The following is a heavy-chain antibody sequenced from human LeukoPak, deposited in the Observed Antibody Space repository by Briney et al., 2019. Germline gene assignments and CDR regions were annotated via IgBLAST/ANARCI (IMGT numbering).Heavy chain of an antibody. V-gene: IGHV1-46*01. J-gene: IGHJ4*02. CDR2: INPSGGST. CDR1: GYTFTSYY. Sequence: ASVKVSCKASGYTFTSYYMHWVRQAPGQGLEWMGIINPSGGSTSYAQKFQGRVTMTEDTSTDTAYMELSSLRSEDTAVYYCATVASFWSGYYWGQGTLVTVSS. D-gene: IGHD3-3*01. CDR3: ATVASFWSGYY.